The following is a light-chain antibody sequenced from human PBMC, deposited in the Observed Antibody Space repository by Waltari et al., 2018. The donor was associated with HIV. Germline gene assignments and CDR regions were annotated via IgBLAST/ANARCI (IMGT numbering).Light chain of an antibody. CDR3: SAWDSSLGEWV. Sequence: QAGLTQPPSVSKALRQTATLTCTGNSRNVGNQGAAWLQQHQGHPPTLLSYRNNTRPSWISERFSASRSGNIASLNITGLQPEDESDYSCSAWDSSLGEWVFGGGTKLTVL. J-gene: IGLJ2*01. V-gene: IGLV10-54*04. CDR2: RNN. CDR1: SRNVGNQG.